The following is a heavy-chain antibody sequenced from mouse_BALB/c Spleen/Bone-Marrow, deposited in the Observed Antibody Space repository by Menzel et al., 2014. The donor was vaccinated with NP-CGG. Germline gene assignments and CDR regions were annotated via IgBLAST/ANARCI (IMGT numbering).Heavy chain of an antibody. CDR3: ARGGWDWYFDV. CDR2: INPYNGAT. Sequence: EVQLQQSGPELVKPGASVKISCKASGYSFTGYYMHWVKQSHVKSLEWIGRINPYNGATSYNQNFKDKASLTVDKSYSTAYMELHSLTSEDSAVYYCARGGWDWYFDVWGAGTTVTVSS. CDR1: GYSFTGYY. V-gene: IGHV1-26*01. J-gene: IGHJ1*01.